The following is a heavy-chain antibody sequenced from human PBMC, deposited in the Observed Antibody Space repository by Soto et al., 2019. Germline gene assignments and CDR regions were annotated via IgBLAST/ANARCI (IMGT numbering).Heavy chain of an antibody. CDR2: ISYDGSNK. Sequence: QVQLVESGGGVVQPGRSLRLSCAASGFTFSSYGMHWVRQAPGKGLEWVAVISYDGSNKYYADSVKGRFTISRDNSKNTLYLQMNSLRAEDTAVSYCAKKVGSGCSGGSCYPGAFDIWGQGTMVTVSS. V-gene: IGHV3-30*18. D-gene: IGHD2-15*01. CDR3: AKKVGSGCSGGSCYPGAFDI. J-gene: IGHJ3*02. CDR1: GFTFSSYG.